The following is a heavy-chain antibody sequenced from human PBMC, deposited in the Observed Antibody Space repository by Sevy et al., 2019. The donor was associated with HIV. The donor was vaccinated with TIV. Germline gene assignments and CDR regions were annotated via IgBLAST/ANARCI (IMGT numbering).Heavy chain of an antibody. CDR3: ARVGSYYYGSGRLEGLWYFDL. V-gene: IGHV4-4*07. CDR2: IYTSGST. Sequence: SETLSLTCTVSGGSIFSYYWSWIRQPAGKGLEWVGRIYTSGSTNYNPSLKSRVTMSVDTSENQFSLKLGSVTAADTAVYYCARVGSYYYGSGRLEGLWYFDLWGRGTLVTVSS. J-gene: IGHJ2*01. D-gene: IGHD3-10*01. CDR1: GGSIFSYY.